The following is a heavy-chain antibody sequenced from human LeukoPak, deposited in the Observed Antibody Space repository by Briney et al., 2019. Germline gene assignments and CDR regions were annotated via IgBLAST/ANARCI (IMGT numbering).Heavy chain of an antibody. J-gene: IGHJ4*02. D-gene: IGHD5-12*01. CDR2: ISAYNGNT. CDR1: GYTFTSYG. V-gene: IGHV1-18*01. Sequence: ASVKVSCKASGYTFTSYGISWVRQAPGQGLEWMGWISAYNGNTNYAQKLQGRVTMTTDTSTSTAYMELRSLRSDDTALYYCARDGRRGYSGYRFDYRGRGTLVTVSS. CDR3: ARDGRRGYSGYRFDY.